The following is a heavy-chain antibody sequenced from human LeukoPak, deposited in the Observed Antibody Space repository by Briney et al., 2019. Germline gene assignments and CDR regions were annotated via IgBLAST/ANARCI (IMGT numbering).Heavy chain of an antibody. D-gene: IGHD6-6*01. Sequence: GASVKVSCKASGYTFTGYYMHWVRQAPGQGLEWMGWINPNSGNTGYAQKFQGRVTITRNTSISTAYMELSSLRSEDTAVYYCARGSSIAARIPNAFDIWGQGTMVTVSS. V-gene: IGHV1-8*03. CDR2: INPNSGNT. CDR3: ARGSSIAARIPNAFDI. CDR1: GYTFTGYY. J-gene: IGHJ3*02.